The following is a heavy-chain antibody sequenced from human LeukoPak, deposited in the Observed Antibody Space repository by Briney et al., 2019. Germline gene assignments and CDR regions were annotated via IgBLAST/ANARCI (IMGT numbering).Heavy chain of an antibody. Sequence: GGSLRLSCAASGFTLTSYAMGGVRQAPGKGREWVSVISGSGSTTYYADSVKGRFTISRDNSKNTLYLQMNSLRAEDTAVYYCAKRGGYGYFDYWGQGTLVTVSS. CDR3: AKRGGYGYFDY. J-gene: IGHJ4*02. CDR2: ISGSGSTT. CDR1: GFTLTSYA. V-gene: IGHV3-23*01. D-gene: IGHD3-22*01.